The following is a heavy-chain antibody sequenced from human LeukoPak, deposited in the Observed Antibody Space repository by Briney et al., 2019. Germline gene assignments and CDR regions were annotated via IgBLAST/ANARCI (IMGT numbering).Heavy chain of an antibody. V-gene: IGHV4-34*01. CDR2: INHSGYT. D-gene: IGHD4-17*01. CDR3: TRMTTGHDY. Sequence: PSETLSLTCAVSGVSFNDYYWSWVRQTPGKGLEWIGEINHSGYTNDSPSLRSRVTLSIDTSRKQFSLNLRSVTVADTGIYYCTRMTTGHDYWGQGTLVTVSS. CDR1: GVSFNDYY. J-gene: IGHJ4*02.